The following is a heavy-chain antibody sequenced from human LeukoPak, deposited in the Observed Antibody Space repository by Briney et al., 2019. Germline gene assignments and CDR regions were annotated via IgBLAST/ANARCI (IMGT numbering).Heavy chain of an antibody. D-gene: IGHD3-22*01. J-gene: IGHJ5*02. CDR2: INLNGGGT. V-gene: IGHV1-2*02. CDR1: GYTFTGYY. CDR3: ARLYYYDNSGYKYNWFYP. Sequence: ASVKVSCKDSGYTFTGYYMHWVRQAPGRGLEWMGWINLNGGGTDYAQNFQGRVTMTRDTSISTAYMELIRLRPDDTAVYYCARLYYYDNSGYKYNWFYPWGQGTLVTVSS.